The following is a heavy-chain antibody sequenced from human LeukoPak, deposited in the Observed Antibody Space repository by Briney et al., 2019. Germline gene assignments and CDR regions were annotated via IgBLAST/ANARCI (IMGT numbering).Heavy chain of an antibody. J-gene: IGHJ3*02. CDR3: AREGTTIFGVVDHAFDI. D-gene: IGHD3-3*01. Sequence: ASVKVSCKASGYTFTTYDINWVRQAPGQGLEWMGWMNPNSGNTVYAQKFQGRVTITRNTSISTAYMELSSLRSEDTAVYYCAREGTTIFGVVDHAFDIWGQGTMVTVSS. CDR2: MNPNSGNT. CDR1: GYTFTTYD. V-gene: IGHV1-8*03.